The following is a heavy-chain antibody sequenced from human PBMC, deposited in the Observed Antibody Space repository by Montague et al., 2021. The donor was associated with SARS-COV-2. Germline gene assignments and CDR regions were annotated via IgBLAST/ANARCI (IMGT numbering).Heavy chain of an antibody. D-gene: IGHD6-13*01. V-gene: IGHV3-74*01. J-gene: IGHJ5*02. CDR1: GFTFSAYW. Sequence: SLRLSCAASGFTFSAYWMHWVRQAPGQGLEWVARIRADGTTTNYADSVKGRFTISRDNAQDTVYLHMTTLTAEDTAVYYCVRASSNSFKWFDPWGQGTLVTVSS. CDR2: IRADGTTT. CDR3: VRASSNSFKWFDP.